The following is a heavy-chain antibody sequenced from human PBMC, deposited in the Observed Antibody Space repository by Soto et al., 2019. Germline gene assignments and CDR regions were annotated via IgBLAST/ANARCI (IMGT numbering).Heavy chain of an antibody. CDR2: IDPSDSYT. CDR3: ARHTYYDSSGYYWPYYYGMDV. J-gene: IGHJ6*02. V-gene: IGHV5-10-1*01. Sequence: GESLKISCKGSGYSFAGYWITWVRQKPGKGLEWMGRIDPSDSYTNYSPSFQGHVTISADKSISTAYLQWSSLKASDTAMYYCARHTYYDSSGYYWPYYYGMDVWGQGTTVTVSS. CDR1: GYSFAGYW. D-gene: IGHD3-22*01.